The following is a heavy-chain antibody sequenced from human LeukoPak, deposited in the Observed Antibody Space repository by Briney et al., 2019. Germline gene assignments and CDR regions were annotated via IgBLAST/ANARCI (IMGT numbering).Heavy chain of an antibody. J-gene: IGHJ5*02. D-gene: IGHD3-22*01. CDR1: GYTFTSYD. Sequence: SVKVSCEASGYTFTSYDINWVRQATGQGLEWMGGIIPIFGTANYAQKFQGRVTITADKSTSTAYMELSSLRSEDTAVYYCARWVRSHDSSGYSNWFDPWGQGTLVTVSS. V-gene: IGHV1-69*06. CDR3: ARWVRSHDSSGYSNWFDP. CDR2: IIPIFGTA.